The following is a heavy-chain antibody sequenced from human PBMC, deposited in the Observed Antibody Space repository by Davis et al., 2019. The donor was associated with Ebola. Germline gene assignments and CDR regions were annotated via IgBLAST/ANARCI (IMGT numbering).Heavy chain of an antibody. D-gene: IGHD6-13*01. CDR2: ISGSGGST. CDR1: GFTFSSYS. J-gene: IGHJ6*02. CDR3: AISIAAAGIASFYYGMDV. Sequence: PGGSLRLSCAASGFTFSSYSMNWVRQAPGKGLEWVSAISGSGGSTYYADSVKGRFTISRDNSKNTLYLQMNSLRAEDTAVYYCAISIAAAGIASFYYGMDVWGQGTTVTVSS. V-gene: IGHV3-23*01.